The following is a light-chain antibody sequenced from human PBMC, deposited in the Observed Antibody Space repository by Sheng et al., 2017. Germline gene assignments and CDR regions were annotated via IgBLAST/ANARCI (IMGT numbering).Light chain of an antibody. CDR2: GAS. Sequence: EIVMTQSPATLSVSPGERATLSCRASQSVSSSLAWYQQKPGQAPRLLIYGASTRATGMPARFSGSGSGTEFALTISSLQSEDFAVYFCQQYNIWPYTFGQGTKLEIK. CDR3: QQYNIWPYT. CDR1: QSVSSS. J-gene: IGKJ2*01. V-gene: IGKV3-15*01.